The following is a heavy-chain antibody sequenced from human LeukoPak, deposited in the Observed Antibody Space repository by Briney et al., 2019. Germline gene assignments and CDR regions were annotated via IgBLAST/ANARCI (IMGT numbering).Heavy chain of an antibody. D-gene: IGHD2-2*01. Sequence: GGSLRLSCAASGFTFSDYSMNWVRQAPGKGLEWISYIGIDSGNTIYADSVKGRFTISGDKAKNSLYLQMNSLRVEDTAVYYCARDSKYAFDNWGQGTLVTVSS. CDR3: ARDSKYAFDN. CDR1: GFTFSDYS. CDR2: IGIDSGNT. V-gene: IGHV3-48*01. J-gene: IGHJ4*02.